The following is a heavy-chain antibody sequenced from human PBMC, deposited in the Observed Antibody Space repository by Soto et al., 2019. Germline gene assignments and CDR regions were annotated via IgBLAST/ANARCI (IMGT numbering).Heavy chain of an antibody. D-gene: IGHD6-6*01. CDR2: ISYDGSNK. CDR1: GFTFSSYA. CDR3: ARAREAARPLNY. V-gene: IGHV3-30-3*01. J-gene: IGHJ4*02. Sequence: QVQLVESRGGVVQPGRSLRLSCAASGFTFSSYAMHWVRQAPGKGLEWVAVISYDGSNKYYADSVKGRFTISRDNSKNTLYLQMNSLRAEDTAVYYCARAREAARPLNYWGQGTLVTVSS.